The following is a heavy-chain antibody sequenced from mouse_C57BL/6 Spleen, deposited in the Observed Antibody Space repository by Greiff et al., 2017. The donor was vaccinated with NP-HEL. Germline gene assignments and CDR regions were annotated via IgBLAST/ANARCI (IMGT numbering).Heavy chain of an antibody. V-gene: IGHV7-3*01. D-gene: IGHD2-2*01. J-gene: IGHJ4*01. CDR2: IRNKANGYTT. Sequence: EVMLVESGGGLVQPGGSLSLSCAASGFTFTDYYMSWVHQPPGKALEWLGFIRNKANGYTTEYSASVKGRFTISSDNSQSILYLQMNALRAEDSATYYCARSRWLRRYLYDAMDYWGQGTSVTVSS. CDR1: GFTFTDYY. CDR3: ARSRWLRRYLYDAMDY.